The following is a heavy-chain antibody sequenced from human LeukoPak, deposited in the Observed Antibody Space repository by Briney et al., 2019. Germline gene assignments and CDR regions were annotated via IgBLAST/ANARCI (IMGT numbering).Heavy chain of an antibody. CDR1: GFTFSSSA. Sequence: GGSLRLSCAASGFTFSSSAMSWVRQAPGKGLEWVSAISNNGGYTYYADSVKGRFTISRDNSKNTLYLQMNSLRAEDTAVYYCARGQVWFNYYYYGMDVWGQGTTVTVSS. CDR2: ISNNGGYT. J-gene: IGHJ6*02. D-gene: IGHD5-18*01. CDR3: ARGQVWFNYYYYGMDV. V-gene: IGHV3-23*01.